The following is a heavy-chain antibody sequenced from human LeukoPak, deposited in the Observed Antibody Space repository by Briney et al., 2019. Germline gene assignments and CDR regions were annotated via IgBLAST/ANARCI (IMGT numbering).Heavy chain of an antibody. Sequence: SGTLSLTCTVSGYSISSGYYWGWIRQPPGKGLEWIGSIYHSGSTYYNPSLKSRVTISVDTSKNQFSLKLSSVTAADTAVYYCARIYYDFWSGYYTPRYFDYWGQGTLVTVSS. V-gene: IGHV4-38-2*02. D-gene: IGHD3-3*01. CDR2: IYHSGST. CDR1: GYSISSGYY. CDR3: ARIYYDFWSGYYTPRYFDY. J-gene: IGHJ4*02.